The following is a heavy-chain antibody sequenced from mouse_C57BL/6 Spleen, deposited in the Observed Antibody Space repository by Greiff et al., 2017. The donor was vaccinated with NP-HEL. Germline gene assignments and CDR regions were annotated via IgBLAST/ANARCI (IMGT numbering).Heavy chain of an antibody. Sequence: VQLKESGPGLVAPSRSLSISCTVSGFSFTSYALSWVRQPPGRGLEWLGQIGTGGGTNYNSALKTILRISKDNSKSKVFLKMISLQTDDTARYYWASQLGEGFAYWGQGTLVTVSA. CDR2: IGTGGGT. J-gene: IGHJ3*01. D-gene: IGHD4-1*02. V-gene: IGHV2-9-1*01. CDR3: ASQLGEGFAY. CDR1: GFSFTSYA.